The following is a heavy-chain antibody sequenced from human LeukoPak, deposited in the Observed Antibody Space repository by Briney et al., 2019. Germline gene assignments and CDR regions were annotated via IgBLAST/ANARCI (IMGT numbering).Heavy chain of an antibody. V-gene: IGHV4-39*07. CDR1: GDSISSSSYY. J-gene: IGHJ3*02. CDR3: ARDYLGGNPDAFDI. CDR2: IYYSGST. Sequence: PSETLSLTCTVSGDSISSSSYYWGWIRQPPGKELEWIGSIYYSGSTYYNPSLHSRVTISVDTSKNQFSLKLSSVTAADTAVYYCARDYLGGNPDAFDIWGQGTMVTVSS. D-gene: IGHD4-23*01.